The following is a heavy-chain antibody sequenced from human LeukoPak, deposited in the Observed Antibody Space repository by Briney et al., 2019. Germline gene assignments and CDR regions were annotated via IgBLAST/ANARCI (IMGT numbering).Heavy chain of an antibody. V-gene: IGHV1-69*04. D-gene: IGHD2-2*01. CDR2: IIPIFGIA. Sequence: SVKVSCKASGGTFSSYAISWVRQAPGQGLEWMGRIIPIFGIANYAQKFQGRVTITADKSTSTAYMELSGLRSEDTAVYYCASDIVVVPAAMGNWFDPWGQGTLVTVSS. CDR1: GGTFSSYA. J-gene: IGHJ5*02. CDR3: ASDIVVVPAAMGNWFDP.